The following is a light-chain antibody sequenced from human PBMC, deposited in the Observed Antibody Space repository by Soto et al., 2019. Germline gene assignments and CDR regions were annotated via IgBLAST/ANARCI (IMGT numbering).Light chain of an antibody. CDR1: QDIGTY. CDR3: QQYFKLRT. CDR2: SAS. V-gene: IGKV1-8*01. J-gene: IGKJ1*01. Sequence: AIQMTQSPSSLSASAGDRVTITCRASQDIGTYLVWYQQKPGKAPNLLIYSASTLHSGGPSRFGGSGAGTVFTLTISSLQSEDSATYYCQQYFKLRTFGQGTKVEVK.